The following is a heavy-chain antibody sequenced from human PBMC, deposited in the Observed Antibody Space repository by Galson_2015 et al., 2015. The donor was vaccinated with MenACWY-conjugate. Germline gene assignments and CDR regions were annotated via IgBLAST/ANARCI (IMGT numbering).Heavy chain of an antibody. CDR1: EVTFSSHA. D-gene: IGHD2-21*02. J-gene: IGHJ4*02. CDR3: ARDRHIVLATAMDY. Sequence: SLRLSCAVSEVTFSSHAMSWVRQAPGRGLEWVSVISGSGDSIYYADSVKGRFTISRDNSKNTLSLQMNSLRVEDTAVYYCARDRHIVLATAMDYWGQGTLVTVSS. V-gene: IGHV3-23*01. CDR2: ISGSGDSI.